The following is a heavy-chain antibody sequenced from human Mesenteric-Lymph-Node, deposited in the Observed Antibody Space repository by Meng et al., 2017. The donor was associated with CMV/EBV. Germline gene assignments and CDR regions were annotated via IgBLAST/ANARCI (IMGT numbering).Heavy chain of an antibody. Sequence: GESLKISCAASGFTFSSYEMNWVRQAPGKGLEWVSYISSSGSTIYYADSVKGRFTISRDNSKNTLYLQMNSLRDEDTAVYYCVKDSGSGAPYYFYGMDVWGQGTTVTVSS. CDR2: ISSSGSTI. J-gene: IGHJ6*02. CDR1: GFTFSSYE. V-gene: IGHV3-48*03. CDR3: VKDSGSGAPYYFYGMDV. D-gene: IGHD3-10*01.